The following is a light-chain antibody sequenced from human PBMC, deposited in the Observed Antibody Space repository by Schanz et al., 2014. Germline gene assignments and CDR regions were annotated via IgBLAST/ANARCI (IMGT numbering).Light chain of an antibody. CDR3: SSYAGSINWV. CDR1: SSDVGGYNY. CDR2: EVS. Sequence: QSALTQPASVSGSPGQSITISCTGTSSDVGGYNYVSWYQQHPGKAPQLMIYEVSKRPSGVSNRFSGSKSGNTASLTISGLQAEDEADYYCSSYAGSINWVFGGGTKLTVL. J-gene: IGLJ3*02. V-gene: IGLV2-14*01.